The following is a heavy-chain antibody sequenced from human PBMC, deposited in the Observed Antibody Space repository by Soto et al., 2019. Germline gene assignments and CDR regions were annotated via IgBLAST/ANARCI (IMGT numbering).Heavy chain of an antibody. D-gene: IGHD1-1*01. Sequence: QVQLVESGGGLVKPGGSLRLSCAASGFTFSDYYMSWIRQAPGKGLEWGSYISSSGNNIYYADSVEGRFTSSRDNAKKSLYLQMNSLRADDTAVYYCARDELHPLPDAAFDFWGRGKMVTVSS. V-gene: IGHV3-11*01. CDR3: ARDELHPLPDAAFDF. J-gene: IGHJ3*01. CDR2: ISSSGNNI. CDR1: GFTFSDYY.